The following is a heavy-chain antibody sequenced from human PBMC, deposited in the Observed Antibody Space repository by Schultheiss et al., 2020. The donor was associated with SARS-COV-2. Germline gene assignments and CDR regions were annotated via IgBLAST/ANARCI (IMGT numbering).Heavy chain of an antibody. CDR3: AKAHGVRALYYYYGMDV. CDR2: ISSNGGST. J-gene: IGHJ6*02. CDR1: GFTFSSYA. D-gene: IGHD4-17*01. V-gene: IGHV3-64D*06. Sequence: GESLKISCSASGFTFSSYAMHWVRQAPGKGLEYVSAISSNGGSTYYADSVKGRFTISRDNSKNTLYLQMSSLRAEDTALYYCAKAHGVRALYYYYGMDVWGQGTTVTVSS.